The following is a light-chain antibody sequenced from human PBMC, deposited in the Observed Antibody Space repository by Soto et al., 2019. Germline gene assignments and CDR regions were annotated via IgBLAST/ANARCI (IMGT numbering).Light chain of an antibody. J-gene: IGLJ2*01. V-gene: IGLV2-14*01. Sequence: QSVLTQPASVSGSPGQSITISCTGTSSDVGGYNYVSWYHQYPGKPPKLMIYEVSNRPSGVSDRFSGSKSGNTASLTISGLQAEDEGDYYCYSYTSSSTVVFGGGTKLTVL. CDR1: SSDVGGYNY. CDR3: YSYTSSSTVV. CDR2: EVS.